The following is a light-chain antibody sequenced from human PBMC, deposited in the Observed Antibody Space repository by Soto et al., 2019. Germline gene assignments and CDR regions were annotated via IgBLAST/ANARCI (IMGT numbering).Light chain of an antibody. CDR1: QIVTSDY. Sequence: DILLTQSPCTLSLSPVERFTLSCMASQIVTSDYLAWYHQAPGQAPRLLIYGAFNRATGISDRFSGSGSGTDFTLSISKLEPGDFGVYFCHQYGKSPRTFGQGTKVDIK. CDR3: HQYGKSPRT. V-gene: IGKV3-20*01. CDR2: GAF. J-gene: IGKJ1*01.